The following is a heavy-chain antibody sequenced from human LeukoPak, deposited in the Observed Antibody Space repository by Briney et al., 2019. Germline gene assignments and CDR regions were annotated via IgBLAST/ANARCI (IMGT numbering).Heavy chain of an antibody. CDR3: ARGNWFDP. J-gene: IGHJ5*02. V-gene: IGHV4-4*07. CDR1: GGSSSRYY. Sequence: SYTLSLTSTGWGGSSSRYYWSWIKQPAGKGLEWIGRIYTSGSTNYNPSLKSRVTISVDKSKNQFSLKLSSVTAADTAVYYCARGNWFDPWGQGTLVTVSS. CDR2: IYTSGST.